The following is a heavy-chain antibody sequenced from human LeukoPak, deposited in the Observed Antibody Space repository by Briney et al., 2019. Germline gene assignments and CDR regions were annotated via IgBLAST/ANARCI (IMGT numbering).Heavy chain of an antibody. J-gene: IGHJ6*03. D-gene: IGHD6-6*01. CDR2: INHSGST. Sequence: PSETLSLTCAVYGGSFSGYHWSWIRQPPGKGLEWIGEINHSGSTKYSSSLKSRVTISVDTPKKQFSLKLSSVTAADTAVYYCARATEGYSTSVVYMDVWGKGTTVTVS. CDR1: GGSFSGYH. CDR3: ARATEGYSTSVVYMDV. V-gene: IGHV4-34*01.